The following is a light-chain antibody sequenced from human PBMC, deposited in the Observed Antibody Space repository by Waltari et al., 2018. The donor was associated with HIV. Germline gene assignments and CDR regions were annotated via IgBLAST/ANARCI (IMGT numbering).Light chain of an antibody. J-gene: IGLJ3*02. CDR3: QSLDTSNTWV. Sequence: YELTQPPQVSVSPGQTARITSQGDGLPKKYASWYQQKPGQAPVMVMYKDTERPSGIPERFSGSSSGTTVTLTISGVQAEDEADYHCQSLDTSNTWVFGGGTKLTVL. CDR2: KDT. V-gene: IGLV3-25*03. CDR1: GLPKKY.